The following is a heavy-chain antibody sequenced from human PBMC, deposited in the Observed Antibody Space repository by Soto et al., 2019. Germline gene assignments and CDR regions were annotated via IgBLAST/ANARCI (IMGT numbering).Heavy chain of an antibody. CDR1: GGSFSGYY. D-gene: IGHD5-18*01. CDR3: ARSAMVYKYYFDY. CDR2: IHHSGST. V-gene: IGHV4-34*01. Sequence: LSLTCAVYGGSFSGYYWTWIRQPPGKGLEWIGEIHHSGSTNYNPSLKSRVTISVDTSKNQFSLKLSSVTAADTAVYYCARSAMVYKYYFDYWGQGTLVTVSS. J-gene: IGHJ4*02.